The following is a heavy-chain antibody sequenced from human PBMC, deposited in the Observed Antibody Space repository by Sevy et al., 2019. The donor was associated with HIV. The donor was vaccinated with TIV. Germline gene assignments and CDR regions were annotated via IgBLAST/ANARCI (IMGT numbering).Heavy chain of an antibody. D-gene: IGHD1-20*01. Sequence: GGSLRLSCTASGFTFNTYAMSWVRRAPGKGLEWVSAIGCGGTTYYVDSVKGRFTISGDNSKTTLYLQMNSLRVDDTAVYYCAKNLLGKYLEGYFDYWGQGILVTVSS. CDR3: AKNLLGKYLEGYFDY. J-gene: IGHJ4*02. CDR2: IGCGGTT. CDR1: GFTFNTYA. V-gene: IGHV3-23*01.